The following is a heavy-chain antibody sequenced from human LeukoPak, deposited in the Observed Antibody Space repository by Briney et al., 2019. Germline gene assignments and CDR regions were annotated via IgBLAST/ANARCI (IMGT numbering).Heavy chain of an antibody. Sequence: SETLSLTCTVSGYSISSGYYWGWIRQSPGKGLEWIGSIYHSGSTYYNPSLKSRVTISVDTSKNQFSLNLSSVTAADTAVYYCARDERHYYDSTGYNYMDVWGKGTTVTVSS. D-gene: IGHD3-22*01. V-gene: IGHV4-38-2*02. CDR3: ARDERHYYDSTGYNYMDV. CDR2: IYHSGST. J-gene: IGHJ6*03. CDR1: GYSISSGYY.